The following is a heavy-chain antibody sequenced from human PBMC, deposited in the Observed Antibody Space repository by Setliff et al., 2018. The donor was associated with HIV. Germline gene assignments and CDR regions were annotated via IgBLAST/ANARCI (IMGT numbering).Heavy chain of an antibody. CDR2: IYTSGST. Sequence: SETLSLTCTVSGGSISSYYWSWIRQPPGKGLEWIGYIYTSGSTNYNPSLKSRVTISLDTSKNQFSLKLTSVTAADTAVYYCAREAPDDYFDHWGPGTLVTVSS. J-gene: IGHJ4*02. CDR3: AREAPDDYFDH. V-gene: IGHV4-4*09. CDR1: GGSISSYY.